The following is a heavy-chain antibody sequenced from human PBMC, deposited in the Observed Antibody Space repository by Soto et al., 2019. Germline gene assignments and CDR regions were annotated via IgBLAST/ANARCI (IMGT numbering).Heavy chain of an antibody. J-gene: IGHJ4*02. D-gene: IGHD3-10*01. CDR2: TRNKANRYTT. CDR1: GFTLSDNY. V-gene: IGHV3-72*01. Sequence: EVQLVESGGGLVQPGGSLRLSCAGSGFTLSDNYMDWVRQAPGKGLEWVGRTRNKANRYTTEYAASVKGRFTVSRDESMNSLHLQMNSLKTEDMAVYYCVRTSHYGSGTWNFDFWGQGTVVTVSS. CDR3: VRTSHYGSGTWNFDF.